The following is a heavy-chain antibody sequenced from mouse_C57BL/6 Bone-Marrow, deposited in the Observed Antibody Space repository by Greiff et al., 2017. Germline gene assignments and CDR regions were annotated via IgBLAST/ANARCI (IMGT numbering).Heavy chain of an antibody. D-gene: IGHD3-2*02. CDR1: GYTFPSYW. V-gene: IGHV1-72*01. CDR2: IDPNSGGT. Sequence: QVQLQQPGAELVKPGASVKLSCKASGYTFPSYWMHWVKQRPGRGLEWIGRIDPNSGGTKYNEKFKSKATLTVDKPSSTAYMQLSSLTSEDSAVYYCAREKAHALFLYAMDYWGQGTSVTVSS. J-gene: IGHJ4*01. CDR3: AREKAHALFLYAMDY.